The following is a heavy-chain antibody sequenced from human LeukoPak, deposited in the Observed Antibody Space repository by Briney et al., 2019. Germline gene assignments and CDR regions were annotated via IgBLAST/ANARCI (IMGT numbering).Heavy chain of an antibody. D-gene: IGHD3-22*01. CDR3: XRDSSGYYLGGNY. V-gene: IGHV3-48*03. J-gene: IGHJ4*02. Sequence: PGGSLRLSCAASGFTFSSYEMNWVRQAPGKGLEWVSYISSSGSTIYYADSVKGRFTISRDNAKNSLYLQMKSLRAEDTAVYYCXRDSSGYYLGGNYWGQGTLVTVSS. CDR2: ISSSGSTI. CDR1: GFTFSSYE.